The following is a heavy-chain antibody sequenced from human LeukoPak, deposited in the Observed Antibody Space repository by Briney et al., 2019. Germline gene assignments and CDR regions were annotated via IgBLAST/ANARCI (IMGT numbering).Heavy chain of an antibody. CDR2: IYYSGST. V-gene: IGHV4-59*01. Sequence: SETLSLTCTVSGGSISSYYWSWIRQPPGKGLEWIGYIYYSGSTNYNPSLKSRVTISVDTSKNQFSLKLSSVTAADTAVYYCARGLTSYDSSGYYYGWYFDLWGRGTLVTVSS. CDR3: ARGLTSYDSSGYYYGWYFDL. CDR1: GGSISSYY. J-gene: IGHJ2*01. D-gene: IGHD3-22*01.